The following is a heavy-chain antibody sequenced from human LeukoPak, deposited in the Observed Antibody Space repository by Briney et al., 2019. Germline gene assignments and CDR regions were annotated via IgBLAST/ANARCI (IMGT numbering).Heavy chain of an antibody. Sequence: SETLSLTCKVSAGSISSINYYWGWIRQPPGKGLEWIGSIYYSGNTYYNPSLKSRVIISIDTSKNQFALKLSSVTAADTAVYYCARDFVIAAAGTFDYWGQGTLVTVSS. CDR2: IYYSGNT. J-gene: IGHJ4*02. D-gene: IGHD6-13*01. CDR3: ARDFVIAAAGTFDY. CDR1: AGSISSINYY. V-gene: IGHV4-39*06.